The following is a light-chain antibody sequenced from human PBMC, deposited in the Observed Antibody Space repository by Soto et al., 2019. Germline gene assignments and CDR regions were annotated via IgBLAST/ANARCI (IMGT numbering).Light chain of an antibody. CDR3: SSYAGSNNLV. Sequence: QSVLTQPPSASGSPGQSVTISCTGTSSDVGGYNYDSWYQQHPDKAPKLMIYEVSKRPSGVPDRFSASKSGNTASLTVSGLQAEDEADYYCSSYAGSNNLVFGGGTKLTVL. V-gene: IGLV2-8*01. J-gene: IGLJ2*01. CDR1: SSDVGGYNY. CDR2: EVS.